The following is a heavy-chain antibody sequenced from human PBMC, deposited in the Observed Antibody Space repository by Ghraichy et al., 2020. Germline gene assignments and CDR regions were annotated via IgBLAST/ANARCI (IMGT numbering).Heavy chain of an antibody. J-gene: IGHJ3*02. V-gene: IGHV4-34*01. D-gene: IGHD3-22*01. Sequence: SETLSLTCAVYGGSFSGYYWSWIRQPPGKGLEWIGEINHSGSTNYNPSLKSRVTISVDTSKNQFSLKLSSVTAADTAVYYCARATPFTYYYDSTLPREAFDIWGQGTMVTVSS. CDR3: ARATPFTYYYDSTLPREAFDI. CDR2: INHSGST. CDR1: GGSFSGYY.